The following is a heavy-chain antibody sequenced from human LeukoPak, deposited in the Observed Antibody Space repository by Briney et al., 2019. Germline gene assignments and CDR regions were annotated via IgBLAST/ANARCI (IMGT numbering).Heavy chain of an antibody. D-gene: IGHD3-10*01. CDR1: GFTFSSYW. J-gene: IGHJ3*02. V-gene: IGHV3-74*01. CDR2: INSDGSST. CDR3: STGSGHAFDI. Sequence: GGSPRLSCAASGFTFSSYWMHWVRQIPGKGLVWVSRINSDGSSTSYADSVKGRFTISRDNAKNTLYVQMNSLRAEDTAVYYCSTGSGHAFDIWGRGTMVTVSS.